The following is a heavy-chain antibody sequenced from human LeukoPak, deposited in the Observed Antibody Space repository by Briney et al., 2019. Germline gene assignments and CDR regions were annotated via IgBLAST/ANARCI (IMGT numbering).Heavy chain of an antibody. CDR2: INHSGST. CDR3: AGCPKQQLVSGWFDP. Sequence: PSETLSLTCAVYGGSFSGYYWSWIRQPPGKGLEWIGEINHSGSTNYNPSLKSRVTISVDTSKNQFSLELSSVTAADTAVYYCAGCPKQQLVSGWFDPWGQGTLVTVSS. J-gene: IGHJ5*02. D-gene: IGHD6-13*01. V-gene: IGHV4-34*01. CDR1: GGSFSGYY.